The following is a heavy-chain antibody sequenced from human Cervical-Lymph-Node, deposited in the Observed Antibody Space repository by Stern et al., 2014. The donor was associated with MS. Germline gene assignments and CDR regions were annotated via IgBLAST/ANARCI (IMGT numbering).Heavy chain of an antibody. D-gene: IGHD6-19*01. CDR1: GGSISDNHYY. V-gene: IGHV4-39*01. CDR3: ARHIAVASTWVRWFDP. CDR2: IYYSGNT. Sequence: QVQLQESGPGLVKPSETLSLTCTVSGGSISDNHYYWGWVRQSPGKGLEWIGTIYYSGNTYYNPSLKSRVTMSVDTSKNQFSLKLNSGTAADTAVYYCARHIAVASTWVRWFDPWGQGTLVTVSS. J-gene: IGHJ5*02.